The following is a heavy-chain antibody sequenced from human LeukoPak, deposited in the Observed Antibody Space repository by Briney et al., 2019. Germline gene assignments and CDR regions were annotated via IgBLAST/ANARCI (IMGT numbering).Heavy chain of an antibody. D-gene: IGHD2-21*02. V-gene: IGHV5-51*01. CDR2: IYPDDSDT. CDR3: ARQRVTTGPFDY. CDR1: GYIFTTYW. J-gene: IGHJ4*02. Sequence: GESLKISCEGSGYIFTTYWIGWVRQMPGKGLEWMGIIYPDDSDTRYSPSFQGRVTISADKSISTAYLQWSSLEASDTAMYYCARQRVTTGPFDYWGQGTLVTVSS.